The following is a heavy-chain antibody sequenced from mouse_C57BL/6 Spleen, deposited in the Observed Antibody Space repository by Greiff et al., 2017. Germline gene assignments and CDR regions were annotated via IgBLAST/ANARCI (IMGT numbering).Heavy chain of an antibody. V-gene: IGHV5-4*01. CDR3: ARDIPYYGSSYVWYFDV. CDR1: GFTFSSYA. Sequence: EVKLMESGGGLVKPGGSLKLSCAASGFTFSSYAMSWVRQTPEKRLEWVATISDGGSYTYYPDNVKGRFTISRDNAKNNLYLQMSHLKSEDTAMYYCARDIPYYGSSYVWYFDVWGTGTTVTVSS. J-gene: IGHJ1*03. CDR2: ISDGGSYT. D-gene: IGHD1-1*01.